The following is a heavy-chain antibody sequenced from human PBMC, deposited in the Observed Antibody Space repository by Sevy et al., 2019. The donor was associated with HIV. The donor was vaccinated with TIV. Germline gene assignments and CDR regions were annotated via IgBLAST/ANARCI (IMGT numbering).Heavy chain of an antibody. V-gene: IGHV3-66*01. CDR3: ARDRYYDASGYYYYYYGMDV. CDR2: IDSDGSA. CDR1: GFTVSDNY. Sequence: GGSLRLSCAASGFTVSDNYMAWVRLAPGKGLEWVSLIDSDGSAYYADSVKGRFTISRDKVKNTLYLQINALRAEDTGLYFCARDRYYDASGYYYYYYGMDVWGKGTTVTVSS. D-gene: IGHD3-22*01. J-gene: IGHJ6*04.